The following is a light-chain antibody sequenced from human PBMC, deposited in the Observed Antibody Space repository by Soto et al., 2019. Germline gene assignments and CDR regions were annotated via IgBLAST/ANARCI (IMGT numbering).Light chain of an antibody. J-gene: IGLJ1*01. CDR1: SSDVGNYKY. CDR2: EVT. CDR3: SSYTITSTYV. V-gene: IGLV2-14*01. Sequence: QSVLAQPASVSGSAGQSITISCTGTSSDVGNYKYVSWYQQHPGKAPKVMIYEVTNRPSGVSNRFSGSKSGNTASLTISGLQPEDEADYYCSSYTITSTYVFGTGTKVTVL.